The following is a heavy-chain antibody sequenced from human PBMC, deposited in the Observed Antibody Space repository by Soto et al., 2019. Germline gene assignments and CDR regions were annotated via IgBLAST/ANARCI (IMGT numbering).Heavy chain of an antibody. Sequence: QVQLVQSGAEVKKPGASVKVSCKASGYTFTSYAMHWVRQAPGQRLEWMGWINAGNGNTKYSQKFQGRVTITRDTSASTAYMELSSLRSEDTAVYYCARTYSSGWDPYDYYGMDVWGQVTTVTVSS. CDR2: INAGNGNT. CDR3: ARTYSSGWDPYDYYGMDV. D-gene: IGHD6-19*01. V-gene: IGHV1-3*01. CDR1: GYTFTSYA. J-gene: IGHJ6*02.